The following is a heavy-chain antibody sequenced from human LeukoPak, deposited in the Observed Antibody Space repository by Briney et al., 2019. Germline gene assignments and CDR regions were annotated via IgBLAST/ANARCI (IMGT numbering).Heavy chain of an antibody. CDR2: IYHSGST. CDR3: ARGRYFDWLSTMEYYYYYMDV. V-gene: IGHV4-38-2*02. D-gene: IGHD3-9*01. J-gene: IGHJ6*03. Sequence: SETLSLTCTVSGYSISSGYYWGWIRQPPGKGLEWIGSIYHSGSTYYNPSLKSRVTISVDTSKNQFSLKLSSVTAADTAVYYCARGRYFDWLSTMEYYYYYMDVWGKGTTVTVSS. CDR1: GYSISSGYY.